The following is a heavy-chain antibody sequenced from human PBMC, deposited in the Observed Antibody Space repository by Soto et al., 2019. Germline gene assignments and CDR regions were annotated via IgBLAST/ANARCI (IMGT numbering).Heavy chain of an antibody. Sequence: PSETLSLTCTVSGGSISSYYWSWIRQPPGKGLEWIGYIYYSGSTNYNPSLKSRVTISVDTSKNQFSLKLSSVTAADTAVYYCARYRNYDILTGPPRGFDYWGQGTLVNVSS. CDR2: IYYSGST. D-gene: IGHD3-9*01. CDR3: ARYRNYDILTGPPRGFDY. CDR1: GGSISSYY. V-gene: IGHV4-59*01. J-gene: IGHJ4*02.